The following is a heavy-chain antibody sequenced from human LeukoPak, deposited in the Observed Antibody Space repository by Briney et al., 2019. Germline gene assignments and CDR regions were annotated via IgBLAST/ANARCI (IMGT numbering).Heavy chain of an antibody. CDR1: GGSFSGYY. Sequence: SETLSLTCAVYGGSFSGYYWSWIRQPPGKGLEWIGEINHSGSTNYNPSLKSRVTISVDTSKNQFSLKLSSVTAADTAVYYCARRRLGYCSSTSCSGFSGYFDYWGQGTLVTVSS. D-gene: IGHD2-2*01. CDR2: INHSGST. J-gene: IGHJ4*02. V-gene: IGHV4-34*01. CDR3: ARRRLGYCSSTSCSGFSGYFDY.